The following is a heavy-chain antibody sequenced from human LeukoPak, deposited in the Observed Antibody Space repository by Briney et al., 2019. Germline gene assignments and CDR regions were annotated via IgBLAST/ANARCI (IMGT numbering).Heavy chain of an antibody. CDR3: ARVAVTVRRGYMDV. Sequence: PSETLSLTCTVSGGSISSYYWSWIRQPAGKGLEWIGRIYISGSTNYIPSLKSRVTMSVDTSKNQFSLKLSSVTAADTAVYYCARVAVTVRRGYMDVWGKGTTVTVSS. CDR1: GGSISSYY. D-gene: IGHD4-17*01. V-gene: IGHV4-4*07. J-gene: IGHJ6*03. CDR2: IYISGST.